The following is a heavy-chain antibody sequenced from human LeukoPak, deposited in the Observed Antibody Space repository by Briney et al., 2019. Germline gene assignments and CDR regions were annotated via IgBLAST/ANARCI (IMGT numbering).Heavy chain of an antibody. CDR3: ARVRGTYVWGSYPDY. J-gene: IGHJ4*02. CDR2: INSDGSST. D-gene: IGHD3-16*02. V-gene: IGHV3-74*01. Sequence: GGSLRLSCAASGFTFSSYSMNWVRHAPGKGLVWVSRINSDGSSTSYADSVEGRFTISRDNAKNTLYLQMNSLRAEDTAVYYCARVRGTYVWGSYPDYWGQGTLVTVSS. CDR1: GFTFSSYS.